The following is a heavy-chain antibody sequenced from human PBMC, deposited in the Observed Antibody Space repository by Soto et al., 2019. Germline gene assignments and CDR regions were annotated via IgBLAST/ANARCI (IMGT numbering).Heavy chain of an antibody. D-gene: IGHD3-10*01. CDR3: ARARSSGIGFALEY. Sequence: PGGSLRLSWAASGCTFISYAMSWVRQAPGKGLEWVSGISGSGGSIYYADSVKGRFTISRDNAKNSLYLQMNSLRAEDTAVYYCARARSSGIGFALEYWGQGTVVTVSS. CDR1: GCTFISYA. CDR2: ISGSGGSI. V-gene: IGHV3-23*01. J-gene: IGHJ4*02.